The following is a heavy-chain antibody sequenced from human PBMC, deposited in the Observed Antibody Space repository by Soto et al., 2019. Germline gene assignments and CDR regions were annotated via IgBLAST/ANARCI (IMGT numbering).Heavy chain of an antibody. CDR1: GFTFSDYY. D-gene: IGHD3-3*01. CDR2: ISRSGSTI. V-gene: IGHV3-11*01. J-gene: IGHJ4*02. Sequence: QVQLVESGGGLVKPGGSLRLSCAASGFTFSDYYMSWIRQAPGKGLEWVSYISRSGSTIYYADSVKGRFTISRDNAKNSLYLQMNSLRAEDTAVYYCASPFVDLWIGPTPTDYWGQGTLVTVSS. CDR3: ASPFVDLWIGPTPTDY.